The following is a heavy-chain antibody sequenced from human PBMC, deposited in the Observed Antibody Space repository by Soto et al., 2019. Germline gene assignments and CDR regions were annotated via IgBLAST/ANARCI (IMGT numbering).Heavy chain of an antibody. D-gene: IGHD3-22*01. J-gene: IGHJ4*02. CDR2: IRNTGAST. V-gene: IGHV3-23*01. CDR1: GFTFSSYS. Sequence: XXSLRLSFAGAGFTFSSYSMTWVPQAPGKGLEWVAGIRNTGASTNYADSVKGRFTISRDNSKNTLFLQMNSLRAQDTAVYYCAKANYYDNSAYYLDYWGQGTLVTVSS. CDR3: AKANYYDNSAYYLDY.